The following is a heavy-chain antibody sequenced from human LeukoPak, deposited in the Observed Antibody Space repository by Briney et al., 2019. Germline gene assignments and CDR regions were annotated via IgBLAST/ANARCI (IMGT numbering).Heavy chain of an antibody. CDR1: GFTFSSYW. D-gene: IGHD3-9*01. J-gene: IGHJ3*02. V-gene: IGHV3-7*01. Sequence: GGSLRLSCAASGFTFSSYWMSWVRQAPGKGLEWVANIKQDGSEKYYVDSVKGRFTISRDNAKNSLYLQMNSLRAEDTAVYYCAGTRLRYFDWLLYDAFDIWGQGTMVTVSS. CDR3: AGTRLRYFDWLLYDAFDI. CDR2: IKQDGSEK.